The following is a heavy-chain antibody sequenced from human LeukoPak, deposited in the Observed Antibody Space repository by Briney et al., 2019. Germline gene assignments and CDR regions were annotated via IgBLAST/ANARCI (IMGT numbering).Heavy chain of an antibody. V-gene: IGHV3-23*01. CDR1: GITLSNYG. D-gene: IGHD3-10*01. CDR3: AKRGVVIRAVIIVGFHKEAYYFDY. CDR2: ISDGGGSR. J-gene: IGHJ4*02. Sequence: GSLRLSCAVSGITLSNYGMSWVRQPPGRGLEWVAGISDGGGSRNYADSVKGRFTISRDNPKNTLYLQMNSLRAEDTAVYLCAKRGVVIRAVIIVGFHKEAYYFDYWGQGALVTVSS.